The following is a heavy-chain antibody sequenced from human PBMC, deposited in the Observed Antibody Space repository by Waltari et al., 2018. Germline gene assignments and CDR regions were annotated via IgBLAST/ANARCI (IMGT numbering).Heavy chain of an antibody. Sequence: QVQLVQSGAEVKKPGSSVKVSCKASGGTFSSYAISWVRQAPGQGLEWMGGIIPIFGTANYAKKCQGRVTITADESTSTAYMELSSLRSEDTAVYYCARNSGSSSWLNDAFDIWGQGTMVTVSS. CDR3: ARNSGSSSWLNDAFDI. V-gene: IGHV1-69*13. CDR2: IIPIFGTA. D-gene: IGHD6-13*01. CDR1: GGTFSSYA. J-gene: IGHJ3*02.